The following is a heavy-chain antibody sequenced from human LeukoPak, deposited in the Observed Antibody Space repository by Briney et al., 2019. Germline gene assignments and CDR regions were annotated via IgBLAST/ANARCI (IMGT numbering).Heavy chain of an antibody. CDR2: IHPNIGGT. D-gene: IGHD3-16*01. CDR1: GYTFTAYY. J-gene: IGHJ3*01. Sequence: ASVTVPCKASGYTFTAYYIHWVRQAPGQGLEWMGWIHPNIGGTKYAQNFQGRVTMTRDTSISTAYMELRSLTSDDTAVYYCAASRFDPKAFDLWGQGTMVSVSS. CDR3: AASRFDPKAFDL. V-gene: IGHV1-2*02.